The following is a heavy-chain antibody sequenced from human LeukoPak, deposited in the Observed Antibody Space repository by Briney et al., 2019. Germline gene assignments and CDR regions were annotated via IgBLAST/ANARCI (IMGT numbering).Heavy chain of an antibody. Sequence: GGSLRLSCAASGFTFSSYWMNWVRQAPGKGLEWISYISSTRPTIYYADSVKGRFTISRDDAKSSLYLQMNSLRVEDTAVYYCAKEVTYGGAAFDVWGQGTTVTVSS. CDR3: AKEVTYGGAAFDV. D-gene: IGHD3-10*01. J-gene: IGHJ3*01. CDR1: GFTFSSYW. CDR2: ISSTRPTI. V-gene: IGHV3-48*01.